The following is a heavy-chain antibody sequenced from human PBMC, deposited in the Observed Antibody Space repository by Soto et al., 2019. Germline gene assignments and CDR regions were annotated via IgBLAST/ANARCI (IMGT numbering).Heavy chain of an antibody. CDR3: AKDARRQVAATPFGAFDI. V-gene: IGHV3-30*18. D-gene: IGHD2-15*01. CDR1: GFTFSSYG. Sequence: PGGSLRLSCAASGFTFSSYGMHWVRQAPGKGLEWVAVISYDGSNKYYADSVKGRFTISRDNSKNTLYLQMNSLRAEDTAVYYCAKDARRQVAATPFGAFDIWGQGTMVTVSS. J-gene: IGHJ3*02. CDR2: ISYDGSNK.